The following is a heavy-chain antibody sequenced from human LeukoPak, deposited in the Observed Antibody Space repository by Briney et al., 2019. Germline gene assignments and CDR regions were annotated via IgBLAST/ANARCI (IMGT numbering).Heavy chain of an antibody. CDR2: IIPIFGTA. Sequence: GASVKVSCKASGGTFSNYAISLGREAPGQGLEWMGAIIPIFGTANYAQKFQGRVTITADGYTGTAYMELRSLRPEDTAVYYCARILSSSWYEYFHHWGEGTLVTLRS. CDR1: GGTFSNYA. D-gene: IGHD6-19*01. J-gene: IGHJ1*01. V-gene: IGHV1-69*13. CDR3: ARILSSSWYEYFHH.